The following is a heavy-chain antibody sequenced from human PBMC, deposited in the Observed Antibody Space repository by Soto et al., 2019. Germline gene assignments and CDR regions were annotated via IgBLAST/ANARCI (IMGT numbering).Heavy chain of an antibody. CDR3: VRDSGAKLSSS. Sequence: QVQLVQSGAEVKKTGSSVRVSCKASGGTFSSYRLNWLRQAPGHGLEWVGGIVPIRRAAEYAQGFQGRVNITADETKRTSYMELRSLKSQDTAVYYCVRDSGAKLSSSWGQGTMVTVSS. CDR1: GGTFSSYR. D-gene: IGHD6-13*01. J-gene: IGHJ4*02. CDR2: IVPIRRAA. V-gene: IGHV1-69*01.